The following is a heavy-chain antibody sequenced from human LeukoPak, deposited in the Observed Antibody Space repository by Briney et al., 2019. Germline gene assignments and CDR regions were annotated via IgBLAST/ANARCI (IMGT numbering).Heavy chain of an antibody. CDR2: IRYSGST. CDR1: GGSISSNTYF. J-gene: IGHJ5*02. Sequence: SETLSLTCNVSGGSISSNTYFWGWIRRPPGKGLEWIGSIRYSGSTYYNPSLKRRVTISVDTSKNQFSLNLSSLTAADTAVYYCATSDTVSTYNWFDPWGQGTLVTVS. V-gene: IGHV4-39*01. CDR3: ATSDTVSTYNWFDP. D-gene: IGHD5/OR15-5a*01.